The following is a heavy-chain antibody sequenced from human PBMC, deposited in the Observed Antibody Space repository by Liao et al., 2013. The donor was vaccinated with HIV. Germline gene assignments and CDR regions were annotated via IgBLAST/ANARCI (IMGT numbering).Heavy chain of an antibody. CDR2: IYTSGST. CDR1: GGSISSYY. D-gene: IGHD6-6*01. CDR3: ARARSSSPFFWYFDL. Sequence: QVQLQQWGAGLVKPSETLSLTCTVSGGSISSYYWSWIRQPAGKGLEWIGRIYTSGSTNYNPSLKSRVTMSVDTSKNQFSLKLNSVTAADTAVYYCARARSSSPFFWYFDLWGRGTLVTVSS. V-gene: IGHV4-4*07. J-gene: IGHJ2*01.